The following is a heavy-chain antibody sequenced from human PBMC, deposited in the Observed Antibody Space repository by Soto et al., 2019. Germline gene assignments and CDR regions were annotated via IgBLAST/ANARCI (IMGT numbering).Heavy chain of an antibody. J-gene: IGHJ4*02. CDR2: IRASGGST. V-gene: IGHV3-23*01. CDR1: GFTFNSYA. Sequence: GGSLRLSCAASGFTFNSYAMTWVRQAPGKGLEWVSTIRASGGSTYYADSVKGRFTISRDNSMNTLFLHMNSLRAEDTAIYYCAKGGYTSPFDYWGRGTLVTVSS. CDR3: AKGGYTSPFDY. D-gene: IGHD5-12*01.